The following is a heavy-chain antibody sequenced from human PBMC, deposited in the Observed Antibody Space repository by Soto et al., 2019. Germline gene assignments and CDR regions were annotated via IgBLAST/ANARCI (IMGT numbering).Heavy chain of an antibody. CDR1: GYTFTSYD. CDR2: INPSGGST. D-gene: IGHD3-10*01. V-gene: IGHV1-46*03. Sequence: ASVKVSCKASGYTFTSYDMHWVRHAPGQGLEWMGIINPSGGSTSYAQKFQGRVTMTRDTSTSTVYMELSSLRSEDTAVYYCARDISVRRAHDAFDIWGQGTMVTVSS. J-gene: IGHJ3*02. CDR3: ARDISVRRAHDAFDI.